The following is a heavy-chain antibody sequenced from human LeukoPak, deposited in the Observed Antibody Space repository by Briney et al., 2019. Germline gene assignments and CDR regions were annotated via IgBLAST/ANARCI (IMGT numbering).Heavy chain of an antibody. J-gene: IGHJ4*02. CDR2: INSDGSST. CDR3: ARQGKAVAGGFDY. D-gene: IGHD6-19*01. V-gene: IGHV3-74*01. CDR1: GFTFSSYW. Sequence: PGGSLRLSCAASGFTFSSYWMHWVRQAPGKGLVWVSRINSDGSSTSYADSVKGRFTISRDNAKNSLYLQMNSLRAEDTAVYYCARQGKAVAGGFDYWGQGTLVTVSS.